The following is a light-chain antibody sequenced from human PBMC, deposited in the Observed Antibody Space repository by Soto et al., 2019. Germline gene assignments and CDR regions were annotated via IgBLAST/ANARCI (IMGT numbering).Light chain of an antibody. CDR3: VAWDDSLRCAI. J-gene: IGLJ7*01. Sequence: QYVLTQPPSASGTPGQSVIISCSGSSSNIGNNLVYWYQQVPGMAPKLLIYANSQRPSGVPDRFSGSKSGTSASLAISGLRSEDEADYYCVAWDDSLRCAIFGGGTQLTVL. CDR1: SSNIGNNL. CDR2: ANS. V-gene: IGLV1-47*01.